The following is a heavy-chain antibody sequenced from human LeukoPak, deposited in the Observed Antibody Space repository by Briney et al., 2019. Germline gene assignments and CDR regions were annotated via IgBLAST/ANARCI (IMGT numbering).Heavy chain of an antibody. CDR2: VNSDERIK. CDR1: GFPFRSYW. Sequence: GGSLRLSCTASGFPFRSYWMHWVRQAPGKGLVWVSGVNSDERIKKTADSVKGRFTISRDNAKNTLYLQMISLRADDTAVHYCVRDDGDGYIHYFDYWGQGTLVTVSS. J-gene: IGHJ4*02. V-gene: IGHV3-74*01. D-gene: IGHD5-24*01. CDR3: VRDDGDGYIHYFDY.